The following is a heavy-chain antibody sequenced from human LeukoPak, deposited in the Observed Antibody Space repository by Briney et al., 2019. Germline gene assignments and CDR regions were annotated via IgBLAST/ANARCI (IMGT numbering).Heavy chain of an antibody. CDR1: GFTVSSNY. V-gene: IGHV3-66*01. J-gene: IGHJ4*02. D-gene: IGHD3-22*01. CDR2: IYSGGST. Sequence: PGGSLRLSCAASGFTVSSNYMSWVRQAPGKGLEWVSVIYSGGSTYYADSVKGRFTISRDNSKNTLYLQMDSLRAEDTAVYYCARDKSYYYYFDYWGQGTLVTVSS. CDR3: ARDKSYYYYFDY.